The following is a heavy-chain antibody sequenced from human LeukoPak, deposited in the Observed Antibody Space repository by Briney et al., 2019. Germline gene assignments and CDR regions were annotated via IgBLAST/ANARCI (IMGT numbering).Heavy chain of an antibody. CDR2: INPSGGST. Sequence: ASVKVSCKASGYTFTSYYMHWVRQAPGQGLEWMGIINPSGGSTSYAQKFQGRVTMTRDTSTSTVYMELRSLRSEDTAVYYCARGHVDTATYDAFDIWGQGTMVTVSS. CDR3: ARGHVDTATYDAFDI. CDR1: GYTFTSYY. V-gene: IGHV1-46*01. D-gene: IGHD5-18*01. J-gene: IGHJ3*02.